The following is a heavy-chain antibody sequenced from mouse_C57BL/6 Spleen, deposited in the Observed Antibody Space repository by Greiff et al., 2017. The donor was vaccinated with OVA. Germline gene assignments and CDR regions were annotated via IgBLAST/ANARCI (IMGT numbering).Heavy chain of an antibody. CDR2: IYPGSGGT. CDR3: ARMDYGSSPYYFDY. V-gene: IGHV1-55*01. Sequence: QVQLQQPGAELVKPGASVKMSCKASGYTFTSYWITWVKQRPGQGLEWIGDIYPGSGGTNYNEKFKSKATLTVDTSSSTAYMQLSSLTSEDSAVYYCARMDYGSSPYYFDYWGQGTTLTASS. J-gene: IGHJ2*01. D-gene: IGHD1-1*01. CDR1: GYTFTSYW.